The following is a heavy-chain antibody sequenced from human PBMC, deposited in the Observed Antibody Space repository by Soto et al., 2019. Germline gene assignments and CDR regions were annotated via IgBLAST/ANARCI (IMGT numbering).Heavy chain of an antibody. D-gene: IGHD3-10*01. J-gene: IGHJ6*02. CDR2: ISGYNGNR. CDR3: ARSETFYYASDTYSYNIDV. V-gene: IGHV1-18*01. CDR1: GYTFTSYG. Sequence: QVQLVQSGAEVKKPGASVKVSCKASGYTFTSYGISWVRQAPGQGLEWMGWISGYNGNRNYAQNLQGRVTVTSDTSTSTAFMELRSLRSDHTAVYYCARSETFYYASDTYSYNIDVWGQGTTVTVSS.